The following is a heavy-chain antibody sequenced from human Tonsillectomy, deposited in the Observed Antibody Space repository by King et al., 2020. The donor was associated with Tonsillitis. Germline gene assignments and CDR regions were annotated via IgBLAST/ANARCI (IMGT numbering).Heavy chain of an antibody. D-gene: IGHD3-10*01. J-gene: IGHJ4*02. Sequence: VQLVESGGGVVQPGGSLRLSCVASGFIFSNYGMHWVRQAPGKGLEWVTFIHYDGTNEYYADSVKGRFTISRDNSKNTLYVQMNSLRAEDTAVYYCAKDGAAGLIDYWGQGTLVTVSS. CDR2: IHYDGTNE. CDR1: GFIFSNYG. CDR3: AKDGAAGLIDY. V-gene: IGHV3-30*02.